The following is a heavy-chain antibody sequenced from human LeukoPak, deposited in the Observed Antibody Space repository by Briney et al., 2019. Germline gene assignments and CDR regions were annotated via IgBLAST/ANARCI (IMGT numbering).Heavy chain of an antibody. J-gene: IGHJ3*02. V-gene: IGHV3-7*01. Sequence: GGSLRLSCAASGFTFSSYWMSWVRQAPGKGLEWVANIKQDGSEKYYVDSVKGRFTISRDNAKNSLYLQMNSLRAEDTAVYYCARDQRRYFDWLLFYDAFDIWGQGTMVTVSS. CDR2: IKQDGSEK. D-gene: IGHD3-9*01. CDR1: GFTFSSYW. CDR3: ARDQRRYFDWLLFYDAFDI.